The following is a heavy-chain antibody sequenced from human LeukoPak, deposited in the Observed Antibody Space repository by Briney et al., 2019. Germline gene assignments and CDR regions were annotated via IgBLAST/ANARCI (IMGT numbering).Heavy chain of an antibody. D-gene: IGHD1-26*01. CDR1: GYTFTSYD. CDR2: MNPNSGNT. Sequence: ASVKVSCKASGYTFTSYDINWVRQATGQGLEWMGWMNPNSGNTGYAQKFQGRVTITRNTSISTAYMELSSLRSEDTAVYYCASGLGATTPFDYWGQGTLVTVSS. J-gene: IGHJ4*02. CDR3: ASGLGATTPFDY. V-gene: IGHV1-8*03.